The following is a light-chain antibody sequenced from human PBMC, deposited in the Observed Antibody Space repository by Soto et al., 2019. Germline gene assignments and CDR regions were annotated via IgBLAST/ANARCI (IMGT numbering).Light chain of an antibody. Sequence: EVVLAQSPGTLSLSPGERATLSCRASQTVGTTYLAWYQHKPGQAPRLLIYGASTRATGIPDRFSGSRSGTDFTLTISRLEPEDFAVYFCQLYGSSPITFGQGTRLEIK. CDR2: GAS. J-gene: IGKJ5*01. CDR3: QLYGSSPIT. V-gene: IGKV3-20*01. CDR1: QTVGTTY.